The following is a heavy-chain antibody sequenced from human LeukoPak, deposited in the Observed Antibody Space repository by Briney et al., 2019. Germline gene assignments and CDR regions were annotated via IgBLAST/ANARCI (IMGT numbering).Heavy chain of an antibody. J-gene: IGHJ4*02. V-gene: IGHV3-13*04. CDR3: ARGVNTNGYHYDY. CDR1: GFIFSTYD. CDR2: IGTGGDT. Sequence: GGSLRLSCAASGFIFSTYDMHWVRHATGKGTEWVAIIGTGGDTYYPGSVRGRFTISRENDKTSFYLQMNSLRAGDTAVYYCARGVNTNGYHYDYWGQGTLVTVSS. D-gene: IGHD2-8*01.